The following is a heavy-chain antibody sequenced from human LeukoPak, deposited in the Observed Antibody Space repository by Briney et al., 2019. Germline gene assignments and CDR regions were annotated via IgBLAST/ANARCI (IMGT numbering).Heavy chain of an antibody. J-gene: IGHJ6*03. CDR2: INHSGST. Sequence: RPSETLSLTCAVYGGSFSGYYWSWIRQPPGKGLEWIGEINHSGSTNYNPSLKSRVTISVDTSKNQFSLKLSSVTAADTAVYYCARGWDSSGYLYYYYYYYMDVWGKGTTVTVSS. CDR3: ARGWDSSGYLYYYYYYYMDV. CDR1: GGSFSGYY. D-gene: IGHD3-22*01. V-gene: IGHV4-34*01.